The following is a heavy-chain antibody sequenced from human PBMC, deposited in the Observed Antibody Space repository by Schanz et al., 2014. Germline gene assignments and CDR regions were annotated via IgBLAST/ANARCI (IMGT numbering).Heavy chain of an antibody. CDR3: ARGQGFYDY. CDR2: ISPYNGNT. J-gene: IGHJ4*02. CDR1: GYTFTSYG. V-gene: IGHV1-18*01. Sequence: QVQLVQSGAEVKKPGASVKVSCKASGYTFTSYGISWVRQAPGQGLEWMGWISPYNGNTNYAQKLQGRVTMTADTSTNTAYMELSSLTSEDTAVHYCARGQGFYDYWGQGTLVTVSS.